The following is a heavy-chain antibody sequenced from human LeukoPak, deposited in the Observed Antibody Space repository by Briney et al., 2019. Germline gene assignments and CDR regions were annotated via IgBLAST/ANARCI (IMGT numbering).Heavy chain of an antibody. J-gene: IGHJ5*02. CDR3: ARVIAFNWFDP. CDR1: GFAFSSYE. V-gene: IGHV3-48*03. CDR2: ISSSGSTK. D-gene: IGHD3-16*02. Sequence: GGSLRLSCADSGFAFSSYEMNWVRQAPGKGLEWVSYISSSGSTKYYADSVKGRFTISRDNAKNSLYLQMNSLRAEDTAVYYCARVIAFNWFDPWGQGALSSSPQ.